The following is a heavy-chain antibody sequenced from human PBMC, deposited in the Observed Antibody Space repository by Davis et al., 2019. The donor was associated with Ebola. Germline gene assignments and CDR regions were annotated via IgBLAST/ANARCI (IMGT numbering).Heavy chain of an antibody. J-gene: IGHJ3*02. CDR2: IDPSDSYT. Sequence: GESLKISCKPSAFSFTTASINWVHQVPGRGLEWLGRIDPSDSYTNYRPSFQGHVTISADKSTSTAYLQWTSLKASDTAMYYCARVRHGTTTWNIDGFDMWGQGTRVTVSS. CDR3: ARVRHGTTTWNIDGFDM. CDR1: AFSFTTAS. D-gene: IGHD2/OR15-2a*01. V-gene: IGHV5-10-1*01.